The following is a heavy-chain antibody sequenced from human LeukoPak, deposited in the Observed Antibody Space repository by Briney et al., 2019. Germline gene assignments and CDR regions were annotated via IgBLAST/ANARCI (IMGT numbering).Heavy chain of an antibody. J-gene: IGHJ3*02. Sequence: SETLSLTCTVSGGSISSGLYYWSWIPQPAGKGLEWIGRIYSSGSTNFNPSLKSRVSLSVDTSKNQCSLNLSAVTAADTAVYYCASTHIHGGAFDIWGQGTVVTVSS. D-gene: IGHD2-21*01. CDR1: GGSISSGLYY. CDR2: IYSSGST. CDR3: ASTHIHGGAFDI. V-gene: IGHV4-61*02.